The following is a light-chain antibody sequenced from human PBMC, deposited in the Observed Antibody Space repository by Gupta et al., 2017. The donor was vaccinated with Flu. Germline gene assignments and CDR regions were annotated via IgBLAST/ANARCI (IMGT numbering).Light chain of an antibody. Sequence: TVTLTCGSSTGAVTSSHYPYWFQQKPGQAPRALIFDTNNKHSWTPARFSGSLLGGKAALTLSGVQPEDEADYYCMLCYSGHRRVFGTGTKVIVL. CDR1: TGAVTSSHY. CDR3: MLCYSGHRRV. V-gene: IGLV7-46*01. J-gene: IGLJ1*01. CDR2: DTN.